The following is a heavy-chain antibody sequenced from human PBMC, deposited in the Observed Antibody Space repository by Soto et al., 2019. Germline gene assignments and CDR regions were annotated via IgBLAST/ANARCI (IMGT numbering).Heavy chain of an antibody. J-gene: IGHJ4*02. CDR1: GISSHW. Sequence: ELQLVESGGGLVQPGGSLRLSCVASGISSHWMHWVRQAPGKGLVWVSRINPESTTINYADSVKGRFSISRDNAKDTLYLQMNSLRAEDTAVYYCARGAYGDPVDSWGQGTLVTVSS. V-gene: IGHV3-74*01. CDR2: INPESTTI. CDR3: ARGAYGDPVDS. D-gene: IGHD4-17*01.